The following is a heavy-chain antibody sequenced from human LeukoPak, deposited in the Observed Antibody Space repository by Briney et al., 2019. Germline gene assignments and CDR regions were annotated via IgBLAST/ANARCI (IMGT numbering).Heavy chain of an antibody. CDR2: IYYSGST. J-gene: IGHJ3*02. D-gene: IGHD3-10*01. V-gene: IGHV4-39*07. CDR3: ARDLRITMVRGVIKHDAFDI. CDR1: GGSISSSSYY. Sequence: SETLSLTCTVSGGSISSSSYYWGWIRQPPGKGLEWIGSIYYSGSTYYNPSLKSRVTISVDTSKNQFSLKLSSVTAADTAVYYCARDLRITMVRGVIKHDAFDIWGQGTMVTVSS.